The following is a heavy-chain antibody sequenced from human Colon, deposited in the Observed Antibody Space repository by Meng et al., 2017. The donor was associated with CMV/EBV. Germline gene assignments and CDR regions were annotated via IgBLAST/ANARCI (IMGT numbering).Heavy chain of an antibody. J-gene: IGHJ6*02. CDR3: ARTYNWNSDRRGAALDV. Sequence: GESLKISCEASGFSFSSYWMGWVRQAPGKGLEWVGSIEGDGSRTLYVDAVKGRFTISRDSAKSSVYLQMNSLRAEDTAVYFCARTYNWNSDRRGAALDVWGQGTTVTVSS. V-gene: IGHV3-7*01. CDR2: IEGDGSRT. D-gene: IGHD1/OR15-1a*01. CDR1: GFSFSSYW.